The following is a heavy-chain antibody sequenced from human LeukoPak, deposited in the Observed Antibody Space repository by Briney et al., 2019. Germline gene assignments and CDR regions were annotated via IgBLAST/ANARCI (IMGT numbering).Heavy chain of an antibody. D-gene: IGHD1-26*01. CDR2: VYYDGNT. V-gene: IGHV4-39*02. J-gene: IGHJ4*02. CDR1: GGSINRSSYY. CDR3: TKDSGHHRTDC. Sequence: SETLSLTCSVSGGSINRSSYYWGWIRQAPGKGLEWIGSVYYDGNTYYNPNPSLKSRAPVSMDTSRNQFSLKLRSVTAADTAVYYCTKDSGHHRTDCWGQGTLVTVS.